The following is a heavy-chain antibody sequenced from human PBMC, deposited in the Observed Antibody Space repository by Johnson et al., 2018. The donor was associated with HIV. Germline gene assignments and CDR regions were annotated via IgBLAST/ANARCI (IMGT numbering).Heavy chain of an antibody. J-gene: IGHJ3*02. CDR3: AKVWYYYGSGSAFDI. CDR1: GFTFSNFG. V-gene: IGHV3-30*18. D-gene: IGHD3-10*01. Sequence: VQLVESGGGVVQPGRSLRLSCAASGFTFSNFGIHWVRQAPGKGLEWVAVISYDGSNKYYVDSVKGRFTISRDNSKNTLYLQMNSLRADDTAVYYCAKVWYYYGSGSAFDIWGQGTMVTVSS. CDR2: ISYDGSNK.